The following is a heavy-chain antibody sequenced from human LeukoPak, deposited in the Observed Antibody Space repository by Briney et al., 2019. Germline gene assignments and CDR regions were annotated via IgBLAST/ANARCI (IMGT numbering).Heavy chain of an antibody. V-gene: IGHV3-7*01. D-gene: IGHD3-9*01. CDR1: GFTFSSHW. CDR2: IKQDGSEK. CDR3: ASYDILTGYYY. Sequence: GALRLSCAASGFTFSSHWMSWVRQAPGKGLEWVANIKQDGSEKYFVDSVKGRFTISRDNAKNSLYLQMNSLRAEDTAVYYCASYDILTGYYYWGQGTLVTVSS. J-gene: IGHJ4*02.